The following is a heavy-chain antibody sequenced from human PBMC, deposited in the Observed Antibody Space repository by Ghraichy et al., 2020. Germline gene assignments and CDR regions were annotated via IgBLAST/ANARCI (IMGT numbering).Heavy chain of an antibody. V-gene: IGHV3-33*08. CDR1: GFTFSSYG. Sequence: GGSLRLSCAASGFTFSSYGMHWVRQAPGKGLEWVAVIWYDGSNKYYADSVKGRFTIFRDNSKNTLYLQMNGLRAEDTAVYYCARGIAARQPPFDYWGQGTLVTVSS. CDR3: ARGIAARQPPFDY. J-gene: IGHJ4*02. D-gene: IGHD6-6*01. CDR2: IWYDGSNK.